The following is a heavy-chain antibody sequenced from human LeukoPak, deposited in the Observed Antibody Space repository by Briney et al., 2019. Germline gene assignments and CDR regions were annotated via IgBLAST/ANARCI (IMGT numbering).Heavy chain of an antibody. D-gene: IGHD2-21*01. CDR3: ARGDWPFYFDY. V-gene: IGHV4-59*11. CDR2: IYYSGST. CDR1: GGSISSHY. Sequence: PSETLSLTCTVSGGSISSHYWSWIRQPPGKGLEWIGYIYYSGSTNYNPSLKSRVTISVDTSKSQFSLKLSSVTAADTAVYYCARGDWPFYFDYWGQGTLVTVSS. J-gene: IGHJ4*02.